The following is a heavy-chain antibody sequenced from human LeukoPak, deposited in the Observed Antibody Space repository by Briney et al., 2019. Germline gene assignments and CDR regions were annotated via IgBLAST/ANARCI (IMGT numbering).Heavy chain of an antibody. CDR2: IVRSGGTT. CDR3: ARGFYRVRHDQSTYYFVH. Sequence: GGSMRLSCAASGFPFSSYAMSWVRQAPGKGLEWVSVIVRSGGTTYYADSVKGRFTISRDNSKNTLYLQMNGLRAEDTAVYYCARGFYRVRHDQSTYYFVHWGQGTLVTVSS. D-gene: IGHD3-16*02. V-gene: IGHV3-23*01. CDR1: GFPFSSYA. J-gene: IGHJ4*02.